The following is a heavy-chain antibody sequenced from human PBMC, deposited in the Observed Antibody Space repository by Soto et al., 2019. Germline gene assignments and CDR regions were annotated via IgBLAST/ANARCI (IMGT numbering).Heavy chain of an antibody. J-gene: IGHJ4*02. CDR2: ISAYNGNT. V-gene: IGHV1-18*01. CDR1: GYTFTTYA. CDR3: TRDGPPFDY. Sequence: QVLLVQSGAELIKPGASVKVSCKASGYTFTTYAIRWVRQAPGQGLEWMGWISAYNGNTNYAQNLQGRVTMTTDTSTSTAYMELRSLRSDDTAVYYCTRDGPPFDYWGQGTLVTVSS.